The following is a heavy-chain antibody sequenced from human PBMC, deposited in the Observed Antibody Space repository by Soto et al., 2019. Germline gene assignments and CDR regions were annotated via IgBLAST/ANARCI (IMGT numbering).Heavy chain of an antibody. CDR2: IYYSGST. V-gene: IGHV4-31*03. J-gene: IGHJ5*02. Sequence: SETLSLTCTVSGGSISSGGYYWSWIRQHPGKGLEWIGYIYYSGSTYYNPSLKSRVTISVDTSKNQFSLKLSSVTAADTAVYYCARVNCSSTSCYLINGGFDPWGQGTLVTVSS. CDR3: ARVNCSSTSCYLINGGFDP. CDR1: GGSISSGGYY. D-gene: IGHD2-2*01.